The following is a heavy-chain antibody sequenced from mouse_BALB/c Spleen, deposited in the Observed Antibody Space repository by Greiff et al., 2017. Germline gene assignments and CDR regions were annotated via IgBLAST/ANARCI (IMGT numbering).Heavy chain of an antibody. CDR3: ANDGYYAMDY. CDR1: GFTFTDYY. CDR2: IRNKANGYTT. D-gene: IGHD2-12*01. V-gene: IGHV7-3*02. Sequence: EVHLVESGGGLVQPGGSLRLSCATSGFTFTDYYMSWVRQPPGKALEWLGFIRNKANGYTTEYSASVKGRFTISRDNSQSILYLQMNTLRAEDSATYYCANDGYYAMDYWGQGTSVTVSS. J-gene: IGHJ4*01.